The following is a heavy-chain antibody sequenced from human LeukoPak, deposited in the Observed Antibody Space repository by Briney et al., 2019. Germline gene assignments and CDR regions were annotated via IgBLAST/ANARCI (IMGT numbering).Heavy chain of an antibody. Sequence: PSETLSLTCTVSGGSISSSSYYWGWIRQPPGKGLEWIGSIYYSGSTYYNPSVKSRVTISVDTSKNQFSLKLSSVTAADTAVYYCARQVDYYDSSGYYLGVHWFDPWGQGTLVTVSS. CDR3: ARQVDYYDSSGYYLGVHWFDP. J-gene: IGHJ5*02. CDR2: IYYSGST. CDR1: GGSISSSSYY. V-gene: IGHV4-39*01. D-gene: IGHD3-22*01.